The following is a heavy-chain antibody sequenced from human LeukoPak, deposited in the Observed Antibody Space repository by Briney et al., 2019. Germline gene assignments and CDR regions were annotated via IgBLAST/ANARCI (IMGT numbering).Heavy chain of an antibody. V-gene: IGHV3-30*18. J-gene: IGHJ4*02. CDR1: GFTFSSYG. CDR2: ISYDGSNK. Sequence: GGSLRISCAASGFTFSSYGMHWVRQAPGKGLEWVAVISYDGSNKYYADSVKGRFTISRDNSKNTLYLQMNSLRAEDTAVYYCAKDDGSGGVLDYWGQGTLVTVSS. D-gene: IGHD3-10*01. CDR3: AKDDGSGGVLDY.